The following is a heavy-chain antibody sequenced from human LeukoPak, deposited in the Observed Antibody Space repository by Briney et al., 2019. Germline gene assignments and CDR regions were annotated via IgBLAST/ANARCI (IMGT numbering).Heavy chain of an antibody. CDR2: TNWNGGST. V-gene: IGHV3-20*04. Sequence: GGSLRLSCVASGFTFDDYGMGWVRQVPGKGLEWVSGTNWNGGSTGYADSVKGRFTISRDNAKNTLYLQMNTLRAEDTAVYYCAKDGYDYDSSYSYFDYWGQGTLVTVSS. CDR3: AKDGYDYDSSYSYFDY. J-gene: IGHJ4*02. D-gene: IGHD3-22*01. CDR1: GFTFDDYG.